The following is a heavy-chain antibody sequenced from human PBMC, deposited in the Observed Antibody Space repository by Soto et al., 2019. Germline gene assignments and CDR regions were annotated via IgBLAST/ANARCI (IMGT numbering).Heavy chain of an antibody. CDR3: TTESTMVTGY. V-gene: IGHV3-15*02. CDR2: IKRRKDGGTR. D-gene: IGHD4-17*01. Sequence: EVQLVESGGALVKPGESLGLSCAASGFTFSDTRMSWVRQAPGKGLEWVGRIKRRKDGGTRDYEASVKGRFTISRDDSENTMYLQMNSLKTDDTAVYFCTTESTMVTGYWGQGTLVTVSS. J-gene: IGHJ4*02. CDR1: GFTFSDTR.